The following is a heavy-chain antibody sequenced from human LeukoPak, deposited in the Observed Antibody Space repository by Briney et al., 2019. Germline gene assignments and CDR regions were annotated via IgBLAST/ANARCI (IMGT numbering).Heavy chain of an antibody. Sequence: GSLRLSCTASGFTFGDYAMSWVRQAPGKLLEWIGEINHGVSTNYNPSLKSRVTISVDTSKNQFSLKLRSVTDADTAVYYCARGRGRCCSSPSCYKFDYWGQGTLVTVSS. D-gene: IGHD2-2*02. V-gene: IGHV4-34*01. J-gene: IGHJ4*02. CDR2: INHGVST. CDR1: GFTFGDYA. CDR3: ARGRGRCCSSPSCYKFDY.